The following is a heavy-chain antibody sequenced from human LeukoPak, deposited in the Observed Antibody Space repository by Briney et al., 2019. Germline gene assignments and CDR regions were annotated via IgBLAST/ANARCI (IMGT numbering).Heavy chain of an antibody. CDR1: GFTFSSYS. D-gene: IGHD3-22*01. V-gene: IGHV3-21*01. J-gene: IGHJ4*02. Sequence: GGSLRLSCAASGFTFSSYSMNWVRQAPGKGLEWVSSISSTGYHIYYANSVKGRFTISRDNANNSLYLQMNSLRAEDTAVYYCARVPPNYYDNYWGQGTLVTDSS. CDR3: ARVPPNYYDNY. CDR2: ISSTGYHI.